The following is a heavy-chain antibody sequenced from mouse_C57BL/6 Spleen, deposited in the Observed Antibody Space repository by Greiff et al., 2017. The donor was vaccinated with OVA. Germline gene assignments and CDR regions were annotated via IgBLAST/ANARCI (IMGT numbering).Heavy chain of an antibody. D-gene: IGHD4-1*01. V-gene: IGHV1-50*01. CDR1: GYTFTSYW. CDR2: IDPSDSYT. CDR3: AAGTEFDY. Sequence: QVQLQQSGAELVKPGASVKLSCKASGYTFTSYWMPWVKQRPGQGLEWIGEIDPSDSYTNYNQKFKGKSTLTVDKSSSTAYMQLSSLTSEDSAVYYCAAGTEFDYWGQGTTLTVSS. J-gene: IGHJ2*01.